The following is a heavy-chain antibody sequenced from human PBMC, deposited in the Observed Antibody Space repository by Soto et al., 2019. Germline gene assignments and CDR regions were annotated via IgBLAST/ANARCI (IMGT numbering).Heavy chain of an antibody. Sequence: SETLSLTCTVSGGSIRSSLYYWSWIRQPPGKGLEWIGYIFDSGITHYNPSLKSRVAMSVDTSKNQFSLNLTSVTAADTAVYFCASQFCSGGACFNWFDPRGHGTLVTVSS. V-gene: IGHV4-30-4*01. J-gene: IGHJ5*02. CDR1: GGSIRSSLYY. CDR3: ASQFCSGGACFNWFDP. D-gene: IGHD2-21*02. CDR2: IFDSGIT.